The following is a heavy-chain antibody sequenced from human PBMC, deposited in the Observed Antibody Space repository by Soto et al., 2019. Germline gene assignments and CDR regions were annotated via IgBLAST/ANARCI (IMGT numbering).Heavy chain of an antibody. CDR1: GGSIIMCNW. CDR3: ARDLRRSNSGIDP. V-gene: IGHV4-4*02. J-gene: IGHJ5*02. Sequence: QVQLPESGPGLVKPSGTLSLTCAVSGGSIIMCNWWSWVRRTPGKGLEWIGEVYHSGSTTYNPSLKSRVSISVDKSKRQCYLVLSSVTAADTAVYYCARDLRRSNSGIDPWGQGFLGTVSS. CDR2: VYHSGST. D-gene: IGHD7-27*01.